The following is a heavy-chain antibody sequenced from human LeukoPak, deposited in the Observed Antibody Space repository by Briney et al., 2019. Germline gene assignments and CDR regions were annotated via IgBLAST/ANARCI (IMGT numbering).Heavy chain of an antibody. CDR3: ARTVEMATNPHDY. CDR2: INPNSGGT. V-gene: IGHV1-2*06. J-gene: IGHJ4*02. Sequence: ASVKVSCKASGYTFTGYYMHWVRQAPGQGLEWMGRINPNSGGTNYAQKFQGRVTMTRDTSISTAYMELSRLRSDDTAVYYCARTVEMATNPHDYWGQGTLVTVSS. CDR1: GYTFTGYY. D-gene: IGHD5-24*01.